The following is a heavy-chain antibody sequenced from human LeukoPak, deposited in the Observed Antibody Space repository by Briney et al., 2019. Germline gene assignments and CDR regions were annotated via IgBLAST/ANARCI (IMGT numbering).Heavy chain of an antibody. CDR2: ISVSGGST. Sequence: GGSLRLSCAASGFTFSNYAMSCVRQAPGEGLEWVSVISVSGGSTYYADSVKGRFTISRDNSKKTLYLQMNSLRAEDTAVYYCVKGVVPAAIDLNWFDPWGQGTLVTVSS. CDR3: VKGVVPAAIDLNWFDP. V-gene: IGHV3-23*01. CDR1: GFTFSNYA. J-gene: IGHJ5*02. D-gene: IGHD2-2*02.